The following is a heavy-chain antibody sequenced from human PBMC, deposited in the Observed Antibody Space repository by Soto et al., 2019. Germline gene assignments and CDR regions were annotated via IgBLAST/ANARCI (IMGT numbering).Heavy chain of an antibody. CDR1: GFTVSSNY. J-gene: IGHJ4*02. V-gene: IGHV3-66*01. CDR3: AFTVTTFFFQDY. CDR2: IYSGGST. D-gene: IGHD4-17*01. Sequence: EVQLVESGGGLVQPGGSLRLSCAASGFTVSSNYMSWVRQAPGKGLEWVSVIYSGGSTYYADSVKGRFTISRDNSKTTLYLQMNSLRAKDTAVYYCAFTVTTFFFQDYWGQGTLVTVAS.